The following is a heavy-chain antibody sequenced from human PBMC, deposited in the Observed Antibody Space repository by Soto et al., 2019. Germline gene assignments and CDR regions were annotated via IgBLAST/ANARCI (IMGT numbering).Heavy chain of an antibody. CDR2: VYYRGNA. CDR3: ARLEGLATISYYFDF. V-gene: IGHV4-39*01. Sequence: QLQLQESGPGLVKPSETLSLTCSVSDDSINSDKYYWGWIRQPPGKGLEWIGSVYYRGNAYYNPSLQTRVTISPDKSKSQFSRKLNSVTAADSAVYFCARLEGLATISYYFDFWGPGALVTVSS. CDR1: DDSINSDKYY. D-gene: IGHD5-12*01. J-gene: IGHJ4*02.